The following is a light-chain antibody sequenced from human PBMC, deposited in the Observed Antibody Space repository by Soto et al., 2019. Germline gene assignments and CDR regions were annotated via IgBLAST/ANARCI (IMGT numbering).Light chain of an antibody. J-gene: IGKJ2*01. CDR2: DAS. V-gene: IGKV1-5*01. Sequence: DIQMTQSPSILSASVGDSVTITCRASQSVSRWLAWYQQKPGKAPKLLIYDASSLNSGVPSRFSGSQSGTEFTLTITSLLPDDFAVYYCQVSGRSALYTFGQGTRLEIK. CDR1: QSVSRW. CDR3: QVSGRSALYT.